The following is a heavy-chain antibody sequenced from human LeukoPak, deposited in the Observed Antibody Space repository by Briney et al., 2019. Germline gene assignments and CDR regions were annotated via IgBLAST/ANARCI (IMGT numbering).Heavy chain of an antibody. Sequence: GGSLKISCKGSGYSFTSYWIGWVRQMPGKGLEWMGIIYPGDSDTRYSPSFQGQVTISADKFISTAYLQWSSLKASDTAMYYCARPRAQGLRYDAFDIWGQGTMVTVSS. V-gene: IGHV5-51*01. D-gene: IGHD1-26*01. J-gene: IGHJ3*02. CDR1: GYSFTSYW. CDR3: ARPRAQGLRYDAFDI. CDR2: IYPGDSDT.